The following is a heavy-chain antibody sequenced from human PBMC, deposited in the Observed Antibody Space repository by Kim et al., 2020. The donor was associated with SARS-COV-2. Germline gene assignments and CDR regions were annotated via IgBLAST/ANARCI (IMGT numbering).Heavy chain of an antibody. CDR2: ISAYNGNT. Sequence: ASVKVSCKASGYTFTSYGISWVRQAPGQGLEWMGWISAYNGNTNYAQKLQGRVTMTTDTSTSTAYMELRSLRSDDTAVYYCARDPVEITMVRGVIGYYGMDVWGQGTTVTVSS. CDR1: GYTFTSYG. D-gene: IGHD3-10*01. V-gene: IGHV1-18*01. J-gene: IGHJ6*02. CDR3: ARDPVEITMVRGVIGYYGMDV.